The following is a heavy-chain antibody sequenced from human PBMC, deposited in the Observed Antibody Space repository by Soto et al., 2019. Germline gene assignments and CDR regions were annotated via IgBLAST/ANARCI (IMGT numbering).Heavy chain of an antibody. D-gene: IGHD3-22*01. CDR2: INPSGGST. J-gene: IGHJ3*02. CDR1: GYTFTSYY. CDR3: ARDFEGSSGYYVRGPDAFDI. Sequence: GASVKVSCKASGYTFTSYYMHWVRQAPGQGLEWMGIINPSGGSTSYAQKFQGRVTMTRDTSTSTVYMELSSLRSEDTAVYYCARDFEGSSGYYVRGPDAFDIWGQGTMVTVSS. V-gene: IGHV1-46*03.